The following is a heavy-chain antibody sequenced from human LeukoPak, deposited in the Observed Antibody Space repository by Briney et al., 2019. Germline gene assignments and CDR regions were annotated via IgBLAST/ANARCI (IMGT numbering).Heavy chain of an antibody. CDR3: ARDERLLSFLK. J-gene: IGHJ4*02. Sequence: PGGSLRLSCVTSGFTFSSYGMHWVRQAPGKGLEWVAFIRYDESNKYYADSVKGRFTISRDNSKNTLYLQMNSLRAEDTAIYYCARDERLLSFLKWGQGTLVTVSS. CDR1: GFTFSSYG. V-gene: IGHV3-30*02. D-gene: IGHD3-3*01. CDR2: IRYDESNK.